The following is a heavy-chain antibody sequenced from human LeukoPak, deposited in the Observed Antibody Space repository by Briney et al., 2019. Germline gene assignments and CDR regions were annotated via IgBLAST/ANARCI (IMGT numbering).Heavy chain of an antibody. CDR3: AKGVSYYYDSSGHNYFDY. D-gene: IGHD3-22*01. CDR2: ISGSGGST. Sequence: GGSLRLSCAASGFTFSSYAMSWVRQAPGKGLEWVSAISGSGGSTYYADSVKGRFTISRDNSKNTPYLKMNSLRAEDTAVYYCAKGVSYYYDSSGHNYFDYWGQGTLVTVSS. V-gene: IGHV3-23*01. CDR1: GFTFSSYA. J-gene: IGHJ4*02.